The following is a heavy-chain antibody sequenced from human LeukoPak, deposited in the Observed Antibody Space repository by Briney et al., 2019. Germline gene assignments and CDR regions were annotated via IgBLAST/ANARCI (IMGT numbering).Heavy chain of an antibody. CDR1: GYTFTSYD. V-gene: IGHV1-69*04. CDR3: ARDSTSLFLFDI. CDR2: IIPILGIA. D-gene: IGHD6-6*01. J-gene: IGHJ3*02. Sequence: GASVKVSCKASGYTFTSYDINWVRQAPGQGLEWMGRIIPILGIANYAQKFQGRVTITADKSTSTAYMELSSLRSEDAAVYYCARDSTSLFLFDIWGQGTMVTVSS.